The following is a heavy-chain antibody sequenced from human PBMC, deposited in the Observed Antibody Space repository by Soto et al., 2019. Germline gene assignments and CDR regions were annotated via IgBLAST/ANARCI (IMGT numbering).Heavy chain of an antibody. J-gene: IGHJ4*02. CDR2: INHSGST. CDR1: GGSFSGYY. CDR3: ARGSEMAGTLPPYLFDY. Sequence: SETLSLTCAVYGGSFSGYYWSWIRQPPGKGLEWIGEINHSGSTNYNPSLKSRVTISVDTSKNQFSLKLSSVTAADTAVYYCARGSEMAGTLPPYLFDYWGQGTLVTVSS. V-gene: IGHV4-34*01. D-gene: IGHD6-19*01.